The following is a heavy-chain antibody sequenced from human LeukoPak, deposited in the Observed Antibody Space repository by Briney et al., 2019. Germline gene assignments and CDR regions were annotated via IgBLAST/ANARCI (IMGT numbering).Heavy chain of an antibody. CDR2: ISNSGST. D-gene: IGHD1-1*01. Sequence: PSETLSLTCTVSGDSISSYYWSWLRQPPGKGLEWIGYISNSGSTNYNPSLKRRATISVDTSKNQFSLRVTSVTAADTAVYYCARWNEVPLTFDIWGQGTMVTVSS. J-gene: IGHJ3*02. CDR3: ARWNEVPLTFDI. V-gene: IGHV4-59*08. CDR1: GDSISSYY.